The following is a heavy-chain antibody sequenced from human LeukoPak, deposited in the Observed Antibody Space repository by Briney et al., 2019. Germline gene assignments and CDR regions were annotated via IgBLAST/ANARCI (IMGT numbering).Heavy chain of an antibody. Sequence: SETLSLTCTVSGYSISSGYYWGWIRQPPGKGLEWIGSIYHSGSTYYNPSLKNRVTISVDTSKNQFSLKLSSVTAADTAVYYCARITVTTFNGVADYWGQGTLVTVSS. CDR3: ARITVTTFNGVADY. J-gene: IGHJ4*02. D-gene: IGHD4-17*01. V-gene: IGHV4-38-2*02. CDR2: IYHSGST. CDR1: GYSISSGYY.